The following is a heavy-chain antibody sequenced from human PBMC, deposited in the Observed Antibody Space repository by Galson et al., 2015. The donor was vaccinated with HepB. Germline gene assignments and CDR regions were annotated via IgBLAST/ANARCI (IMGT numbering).Heavy chain of an antibody. CDR3: ARDRRDRLRPGVRGYYYYGMDV. CDR1: GFTFGSYS. CDR2: ISSSSSYI. V-gene: IGHV3-21*01. J-gene: IGHJ6*02. D-gene: IGHD4-17*01. Sequence: LRLSCAASGFTFGSYSMNWVRQAPGKGLEWVSSISSSSSYIYYADSVKGRFTISRDNAKNPLYLQMNSLRAEDTAVYYCARDRRDRLRPGVRGYYYYGMDVWGQGTTVTVSS.